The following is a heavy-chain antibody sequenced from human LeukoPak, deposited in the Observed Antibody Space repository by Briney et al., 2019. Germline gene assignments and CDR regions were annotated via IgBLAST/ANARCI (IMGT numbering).Heavy chain of an antibody. D-gene: IGHD3-22*01. CDR1: GGSFSGYY. CDR2: INHSGST. Sequence: SETLSLTCAVYGGSFSGYYWSWIRQPPGKGLEWTGEINHSGSTNYNPSLKSRVTISVDTSKNQFSLKLSSVTAADTAVYYCARVYSSGYSDDYWGQGTLVTVSS. CDR3: ARVYSSGYSDDY. V-gene: IGHV4-34*01. J-gene: IGHJ4*02.